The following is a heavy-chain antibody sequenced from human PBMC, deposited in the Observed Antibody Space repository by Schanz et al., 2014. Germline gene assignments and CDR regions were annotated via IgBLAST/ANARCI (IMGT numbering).Heavy chain of an antibody. CDR1: SDSISHYY. Sequence: QVQLQESGPGLVKPSETLSLTCTVPSDSISHYYLSWIRQPPGKELEWVAFIYDRGSTSYNPSLNRRVPISLDAAKTQSPRKRGSVTAADTAVYYCARHRVYGAFDLWGQGTLVTVSS. CDR3: ARHRVYGAFDL. V-gene: IGHV4-59*08. J-gene: IGHJ4*02. D-gene: IGHD4-17*01. CDR2: IYDRGST.